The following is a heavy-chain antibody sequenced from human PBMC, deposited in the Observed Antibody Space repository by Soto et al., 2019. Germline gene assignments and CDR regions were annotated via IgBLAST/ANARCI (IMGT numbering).Heavy chain of an antibody. J-gene: IGHJ4*02. CDR1: GGSFSGYY. D-gene: IGHD6-19*01. V-gene: IGHV4-34*01. CDR2: INHSGST. CDR3: ARRGAVAATWDY. Sequence: SETLSLTCAVYGGSFSGYYWSWIRQPPGKGLEWIGEINHSGSTNYNPSLKSRVTISVDTSKNQFSLKLSSVTAADTAVYYCARRGAVAATWDYWGQGNLVTVSS.